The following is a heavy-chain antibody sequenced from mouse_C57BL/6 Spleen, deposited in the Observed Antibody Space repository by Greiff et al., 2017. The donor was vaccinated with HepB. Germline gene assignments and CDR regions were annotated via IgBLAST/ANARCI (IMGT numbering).Heavy chain of an antibody. Sequence: VQLQQSGAELVKPGASVKISCKASGYAFSSYWMNWVKQRPGKGLEWIGQIYPGDGDTNYNGKFKGKATLTADKSSSTAYMQLSSLTSEDSAVYFCARGGDYSNYGDYWGQGTTLTVSS. CDR3: ARGGDYSNYGDY. J-gene: IGHJ2*01. CDR2: IYPGDGDT. CDR1: GYAFSSYW. D-gene: IGHD2-5*01. V-gene: IGHV1-80*01.